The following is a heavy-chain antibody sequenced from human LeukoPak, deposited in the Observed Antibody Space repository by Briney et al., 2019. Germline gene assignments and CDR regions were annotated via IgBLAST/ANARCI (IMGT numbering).Heavy chain of an antibody. V-gene: IGHV3-30-3*02. J-gene: IGHJ6*02. Sequence: PGRSLRLSCAASGFTFSSYAMHWIRQAPGKGLEWVAVISYDGSNKYYAASVKGRFTISRDNSKNTLYLQMNSLRAEDTAVYYCAKDTSSGSSYYFHGMDVWGQGTTVIVSS. D-gene: IGHD3-10*01. CDR3: AKDTSSGSSYYFHGMDV. CDR1: GFTFSSYA. CDR2: ISYDGSNK.